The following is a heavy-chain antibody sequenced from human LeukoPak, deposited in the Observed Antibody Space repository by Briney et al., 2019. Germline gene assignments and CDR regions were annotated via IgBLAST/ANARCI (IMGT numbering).Heavy chain of an antibody. CDR3: ARELGARAFDI. CDR2: IYYSGST. Sequence: SETLSLTCTVSGGSISSYYWSWIRQPPGKGLEWIGYIYYSGSTNYNPSLKSRVTISVDTPKNQFSLKLSSVTAADTAVYYCARELGARAFDIWGQGTMVTVSS. V-gene: IGHV4-59*01. CDR1: GGSISSYY. D-gene: IGHD1-26*01. J-gene: IGHJ3*02.